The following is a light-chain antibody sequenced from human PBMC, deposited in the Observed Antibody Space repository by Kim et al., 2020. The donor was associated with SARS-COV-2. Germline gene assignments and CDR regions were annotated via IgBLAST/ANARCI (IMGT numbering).Light chain of an antibody. CDR3: LLSYSSGRV. Sequence: PGGTVTLTCGSSTGGVTSGHYPYWFQQKPGQAPRTLIYDTYNKHSWTPARFSGSLLGGKAALTLSGAQPEDEAEYYCLLSYSSGRVFGGGTQLTVL. V-gene: IGLV7-46*01. CDR1: TGGVTSGHY. CDR2: DTY. J-gene: IGLJ2*01.